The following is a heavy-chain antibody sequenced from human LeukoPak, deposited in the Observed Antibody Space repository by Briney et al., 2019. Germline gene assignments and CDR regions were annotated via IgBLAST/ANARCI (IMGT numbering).Heavy chain of an antibody. CDR2: INHSGST. CDR1: GGSFSGYY. CDR3: ARASTYDFWSGYYPQNFDY. V-gene: IGHV4-34*01. D-gene: IGHD3-3*01. J-gene: IGHJ4*02. Sequence: SETLSLTCAVYGGSFSGYYWSWIRQPPGKGLEWIGEINHSGSTNYNPSLKSRVTISVDTSKNQFSLKLSSVTAADTAVYYCARASTYDFWSGYYPQNFDYWGQGTLVTVSS.